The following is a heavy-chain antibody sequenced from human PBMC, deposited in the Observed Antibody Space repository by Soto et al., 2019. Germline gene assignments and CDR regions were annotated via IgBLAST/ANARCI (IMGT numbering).Heavy chain of an antibody. CDR3: AGGCCGSDPAYFDY. J-gene: IGHJ4*02. CDR1: GVWVCNLE. D-gene: IGHD5-12*01. CDR2: IRRSGSDI. V-gene: IGHV3-48*03. Sequence: GCLGIDCACSGVWVCNLEMNWVRKAPGKGPEWVSSIRRSGSDIYYADSVKGRFTISRDNVKNSLYLQMNSLRAEDTAIYYCAGGCCGSDPAYFDYRGQGTLVTVSS.